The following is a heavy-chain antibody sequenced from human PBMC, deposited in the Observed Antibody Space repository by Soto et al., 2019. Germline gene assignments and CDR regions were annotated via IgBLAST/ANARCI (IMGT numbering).Heavy chain of an antibody. D-gene: IGHD6-6*01. Sequence: PGGSLRLSCAASGFTFADYAIHWVRQVPGKGLEWVSGISWNSGTIVYADSVKGRFTMSRDNARNSVSLQMNSLRPEDTAVYYCARVEARYYYYGMDVWGQGTTVTVSS. V-gene: IGHV3-9*01. CDR2: ISWNSGTI. CDR1: GFTFADYA. CDR3: ARVEARYYYYGMDV. J-gene: IGHJ6*02.